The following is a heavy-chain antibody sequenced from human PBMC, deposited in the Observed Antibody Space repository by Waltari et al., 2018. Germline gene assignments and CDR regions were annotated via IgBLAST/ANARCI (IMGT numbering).Heavy chain of an antibody. V-gene: IGHV1-69-2*01. J-gene: IGHJ3*02. CDR2: VDPEDGET. CDR1: GYTFTDYY. Sequence: EVQLVQSGAEVKKPGATVKISCKDSGYTFTDYYMHWVQQAPGKGRECMGRVDPEDGETVYAEKFQGRVTITADTSTDTAYMELSSLRSEDTAVYYCATSRVITPDIWGQGTMVTVSS. CDR3: ATSRVITPDI. D-gene: IGHD3-22*01.